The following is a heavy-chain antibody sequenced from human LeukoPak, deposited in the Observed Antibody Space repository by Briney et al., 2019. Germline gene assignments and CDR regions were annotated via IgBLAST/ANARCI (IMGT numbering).Heavy chain of an antibody. CDR2: ISGYNGNT. D-gene: IGHD3-22*01. Sequence: ASVKVSCKASGYTFTSNAISWVRQAPGQGLEWMGWISGYNGNTRYAQKFQGRVTMTTDTSTSTAYMELRSLRSDDTAVYYCARQYQVVMIVWFDPWGQGTLVTVSS. CDR3: ARQYQVVMIVWFDP. V-gene: IGHV1-18*01. J-gene: IGHJ5*02. CDR1: GYTFTSNA.